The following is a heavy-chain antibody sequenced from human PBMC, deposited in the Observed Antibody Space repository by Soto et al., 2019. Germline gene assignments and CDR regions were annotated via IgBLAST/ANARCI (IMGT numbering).Heavy chain of an antibody. D-gene: IGHD1-7*01. CDR3: ARGGNNWNYAYYYYGMDV. J-gene: IGHJ6*02. CDR2: IIPIFGTA. V-gene: IGHV1-69*06. CDR1: GGTFSSYA. Sequence: QVQLVQSGAEVKKPGSSVKVSCKASGGTFSSYAISWVRQAPGQGLEWMGGIIPIFGTANYAQKFQGRVMITADKSTSTAYMELSSLRSEDTAVYYCARGGNNWNYAYYYYGMDVWGQGTTVTVSS.